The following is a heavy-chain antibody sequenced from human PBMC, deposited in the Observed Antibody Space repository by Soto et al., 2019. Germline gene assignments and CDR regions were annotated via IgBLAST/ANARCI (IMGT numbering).Heavy chain of an antibody. CDR2: ISSSSSYI. Sequence: LRLSCAASGFTFSSYSMNWVRQAPGKGLEWVSSISSSSSYIYYADSVKGRFTISRDNAKNSLYLQMNSLRAEDTAVYYCARGDTAPPGMDVWGQGTTVTVSS. CDR3: ARGDTAPPGMDV. V-gene: IGHV3-21*01. D-gene: IGHD5-18*01. CDR1: GFTFSSYS. J-gene: IGHJ6*02.